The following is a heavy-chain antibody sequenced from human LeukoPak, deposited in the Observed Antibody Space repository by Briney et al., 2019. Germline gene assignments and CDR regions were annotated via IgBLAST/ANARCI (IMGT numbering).Heavy chain of an antibody. CDR1: GGSISSYY. Sequence: KPSETLSLTCTVSGGSISSYYWSRIRQPPGKGLEWIGYIYYSGSTNYNPSLKSRVTISVDTSKNQFSLKLSSVTAADTAVYYCARQVVVAATSWFDPWGQGTLVTVSS. CDR2: IYYSGST. V-gene: IGHV4-59*01. J-gene: IGHJ5*02. CDR3: ARQVVVAATSWFDP. D-gene: IGHD2-15*01.